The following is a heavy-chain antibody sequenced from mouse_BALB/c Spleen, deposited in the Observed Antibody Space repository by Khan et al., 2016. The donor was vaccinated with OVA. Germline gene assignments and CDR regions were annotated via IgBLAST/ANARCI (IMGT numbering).Heavy chain of an antibody. CDR1: GYSITSGYF. Sequence: EVQLKESGPGLVKPSQSLSLTCSVTGYSITSGYFWNWIRQFPGNKLEWMGYIRYDGNSNYNPSLQNRISLTRDTSKNQFFLKLNSVTPEDTATYYCARGNSSGPAWFAYWGQGTLVTVSA. D-gene: IGHD3-1*01. CDR3: ARGNSSGPAWFAY. J-gene: IGHJ3*01. CDR2: IRYDGNS. V-gene: IGHV3-6*02.